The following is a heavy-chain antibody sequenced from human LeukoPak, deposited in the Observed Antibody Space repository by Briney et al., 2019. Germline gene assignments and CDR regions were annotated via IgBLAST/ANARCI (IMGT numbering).Heavy chain of an antibody. J-gene: IGHJ4*02. Sequence: SETLSLTCTVSGGSLHNYYWSWIRQPPGKGLEWIGYIDYSGSTNYNPSLKSRVTISVDTSKNQFSLKMSSVTAADTAVYYCARAIWFGEGHDYWGQGTLVTVSS. CDR2: IDYSGST. CDR3: ARAIWFGEGHDY. CDR1: GGSLHNYY. V-gene: IGHV4-59*08. D-gene: IGHD3-10*01.